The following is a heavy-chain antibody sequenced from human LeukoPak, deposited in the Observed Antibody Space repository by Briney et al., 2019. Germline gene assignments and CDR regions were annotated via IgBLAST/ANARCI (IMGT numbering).Heavy chain of an antibody. J-gene: IGHJ4*02. V-gene: IGHV4-59*01. CDR1: GGSISSYY. CDR2: IYYSGST. CDR3: ARGGRVSPPYY. D-gene: IGHD1-14*01. Sequence: SETLSLTCTVSGGSISSYYWSWIRQPPGKGLEWIGYIYYSGSTNYNPSLKSRLTTSVDTSKNQFSLKLSSVTAADTAVDYCARGGRVSPPYYWGQGTLVTVSS.